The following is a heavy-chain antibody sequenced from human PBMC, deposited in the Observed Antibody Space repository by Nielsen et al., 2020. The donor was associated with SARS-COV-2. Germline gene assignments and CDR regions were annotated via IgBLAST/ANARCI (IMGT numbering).Heavy chain of an antibody. D-gene: IGHD3-3*01. V-gene: IGHV3-21*01. Sequence: GGSLRLSCAASGFTFSSYSMNWVRQAPGKGLEWVSSISSSGNYIYYADSVKGRFTISRDSAKGSLYLQMNSLRVDDTAIYYCARDSDFDCWNGASYYYDYWGQGTQVTVSS. CDR2: ISSSGNYI. CDR1: GFTFSSYS. CDR3: ARDSDFDCWNGASYYYDY. J-gene: IGHJ4*02.